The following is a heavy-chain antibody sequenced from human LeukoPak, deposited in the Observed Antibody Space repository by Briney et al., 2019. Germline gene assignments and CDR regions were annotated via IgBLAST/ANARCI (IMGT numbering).Heavy chain of an antibody. CDR1: GGSIRGYY. D-gene: IGHD2-2*01. CDR2: VYYSGST. V-gene: IGHV4-59*01. J-gene: IGHJ5*01. CDR3: ARDGSSSWNNWFDS. Sequence: PSETLSLTCTVSGGSIRGYYWSWIRQPPGKGLEWIGFVYYSGSTSYNPSLRSRVTISVDSSKNQFSLKLSSVTAADTAVYFCARDGSSSWNNWFDSWGQGTLVTVSS.